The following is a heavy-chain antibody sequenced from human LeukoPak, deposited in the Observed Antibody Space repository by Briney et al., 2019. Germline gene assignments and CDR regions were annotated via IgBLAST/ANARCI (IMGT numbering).Heavy chain of an antibody. J-gene: IGHJ5*02. CDR2: IYYSGST. D-gene: IGHD3/OR15-3a*01. Sequence: KPSETLSLTCTVSGGSISSYYWSWIRQPPGKGLEWIGYIYYSGSTNYNPSLKSRVTISVDTSKNEFSLKLSSVTAADTAVYYCARASGTYWFDPWGQGTLVTVSS. V-gene: IGHV4-59*01. CDR1: GGSISSYY. CDR3: ARASGTYWFDP.